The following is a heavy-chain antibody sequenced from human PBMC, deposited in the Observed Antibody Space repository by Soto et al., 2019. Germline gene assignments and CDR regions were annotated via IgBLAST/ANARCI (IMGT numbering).Heavy chain of an antibody. CDR2: IYYSGST. V-gene: IGHV4-39*01. CDR3: ARRRDQMFAARRYYYYGMDV. CDR1: GGSISSSSYY. J-gene: IGHJ6*02. D-gene: IGHD6-6*01. Sequence: SETLSLTCTVSGGSISSSSYYWGWIRQPPGKGLEWIGSIYYSGSTYYNPSLKSRVTISVDTSKNQFSLKLSSVTAADTAVYCCARRRDQMFAARRYYYYGMDVWGQGTTVTVS.